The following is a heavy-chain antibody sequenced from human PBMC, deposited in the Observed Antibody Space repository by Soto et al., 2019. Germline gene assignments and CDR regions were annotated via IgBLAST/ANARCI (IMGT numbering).Heavy chain of an antibody. J-gene: IGHJ4*02. Sequence: SETLSLTCTVSGGSVSSNSYSWGWVRQSPGKGLEWIGEIHHSETTNYNPSLKSRVIISIDKSKSQFSLKLSSVTAADTAVYYCARGLREVDYWGQGILVTVSS. CDR3: ARGLREVDY. V-gene: IGHV4-39*01. CDR1: GGSVSSNSYS. CDR2: IHHSETT.